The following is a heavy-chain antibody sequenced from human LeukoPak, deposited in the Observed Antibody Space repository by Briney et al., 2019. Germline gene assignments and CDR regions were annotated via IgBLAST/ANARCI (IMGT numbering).Heavy chain of an antibody. D-gene: IGHD3-22*01. J-gene: IGHJ4*02. CDR2: INPKRGDT. Sequence: GASVKVSCKASGYTFTGYYIHWVRQAPGQGLEWMGWINPKRGDTDYAQRFQGRITMARDTSMSTAFMELYSLTSDDTAVYYYVRDIAGSEYDNSGVYWGQGTLVTVS. V-gene: IGHV1-2*02. CDR3: VRDIAGSEYDNSGVY. CDR1: GYTFTGYY.